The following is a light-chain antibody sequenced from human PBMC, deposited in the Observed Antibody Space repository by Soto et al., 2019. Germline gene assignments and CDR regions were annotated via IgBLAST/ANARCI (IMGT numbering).Light chain of an antibody. CDR2: DDS. V-gene: IGLV3-21*02. CDR1: NIGSKS. J-gene: IGLJ1*01. CDR3: QVWDNTNDHPVYV. Sequence: SYELTQPPSVSVAPGQTASITCGGSNIGSKSVQWYRQKPGQAPLLVVNDDSDRPSRIPERFSGSNSGNTATLTISRVEAGDEADYYCQVWDNTNDHPVYVFGTGTKVTVL.